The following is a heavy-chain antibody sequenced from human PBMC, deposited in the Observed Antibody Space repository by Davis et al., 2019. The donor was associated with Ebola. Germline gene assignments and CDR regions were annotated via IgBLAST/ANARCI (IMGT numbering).Heavy chain of an antibody. Sequence: AASAMVSCNASGYTFTSYDINWVRQATGQGPEWMGWMNPNSGNTGYAQKFQGRVTMTRNTSISTAYMELSSLRSEDTAVYYCARVRVTTERWLQSLGYWGQGTLVTVSS. CDR1: GYTFTSYD. D-gene: IGHD5-24*01. CDR2: MNPNSGNT. CDR3: ARVRVTTERWLQSLGY. J-gene: IGHJ4*02. V-gene: IGHV1-8*01.